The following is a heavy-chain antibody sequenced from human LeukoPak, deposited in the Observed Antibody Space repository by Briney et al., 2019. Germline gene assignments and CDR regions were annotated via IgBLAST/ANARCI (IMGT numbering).Heavy chain of an antibody. Sequence: GGSLRLSCAASGFTFSSYAMSWVRQAPGKGLEWVSAISGSGGSTYYADSVKGRFTISRDNAKNTLYLQMNSLRAEDTAVYYCARTYSSSHEYWYFDLWGRGTLVTVSS. D-gene: IGHD6-6*01. J-gene: IGHJ2*01. CDR1: GFTFSSYA. CDR3: ARTYSSSHEYWYFDL. V-gene: IGHV3-23*01. CDR2: ISGSGGST.